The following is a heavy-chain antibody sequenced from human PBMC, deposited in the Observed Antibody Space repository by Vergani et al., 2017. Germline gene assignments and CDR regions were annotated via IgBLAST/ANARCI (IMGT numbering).Heavy chain of an antibody. CDR2: IYYSGST. J-gene: IGHJ6*02. CDR1: ADSISSGSYY. Sequence: QLQLQQSGPGLVKPSETLFLTCTVSADSISSGSYYWGWIRQPPGKSLEWIGYIYYSGSTNYNPSLKSRVTISVDTSKNQFSLKLSSVTAADTAVYYCARGRGYCSSTSCYAQDEEYYYYGMDVWGQGTTVTVSS. D-gene: IGHD2-2*01. V-gene: IGHV4-61*01. CDR3: ARGRGYCSSTSCYAQDEEYYYYGMDV.